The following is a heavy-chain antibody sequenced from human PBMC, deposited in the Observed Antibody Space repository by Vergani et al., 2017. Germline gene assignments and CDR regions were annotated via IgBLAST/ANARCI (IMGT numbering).Heavy chain of an antibody. D-gene: IGHD3-22*01. CDR1: GGSFSGYY. CDR3: ARSGRNYYDSSGYYHASARRYYFDY. CDR2: INHSGST. Sequence: QVQLQQWGAGLLKPSETLSLTCAVYGGSFSGYYWSWIRQPPGKGLEWIGEINHSGSTNYNPALKSRVTISVDTSKNQFSLKLSPVTAADTAVYYCARSGRNYYDSSGYYHASARRYYFDYWGQGTLVTVSS. V-gene: IGHV4-34*01. J-gene: IGHJ4*02.